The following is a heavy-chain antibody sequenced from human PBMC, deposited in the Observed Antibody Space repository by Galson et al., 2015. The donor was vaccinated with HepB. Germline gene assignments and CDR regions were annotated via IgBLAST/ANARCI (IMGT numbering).Heavy chain of an antibody. CDR2: IYSGGHG. J-gene: IGHJ4*02. D-gene: IGHD2-21*01. CDR3: ASPFCIDSNCYPLWH. V-gene: IGHV3-53*01. Sequence: SLRLSCAASGFIVKSSYMSWVRQAPGKGLQWVSTIYSGGHGYYTDSVKGRFSISRDTNKNTIFLQMNNLGADETAVYYCASPFCIDSNCYPLWHWGQGTLVTVSS. CDR1: GFIVKSSY.